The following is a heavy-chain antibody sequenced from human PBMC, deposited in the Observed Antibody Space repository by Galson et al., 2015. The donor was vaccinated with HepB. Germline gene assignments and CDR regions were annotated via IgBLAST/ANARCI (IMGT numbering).Heavy chain of an antibody. CDR1: GDSVSSNSAA. J-gene: IGHJ5*02. D-gene: IGHD1-7*01. CDR2: TFYRSKWFN. Sequence: CAISGDSVSSNSAAWNWIRQSPSRGLEWLGRTFYRSKWFNDYAVSVKSRITINPDTSKNQFSLQLNSVTPEDTAVYYCAREEGNWNYRMTRWFDPWGQGILVTVSS. V-gene: IGHV6-1*01. CDR3: AREEGNWNYRMTRWFDP.